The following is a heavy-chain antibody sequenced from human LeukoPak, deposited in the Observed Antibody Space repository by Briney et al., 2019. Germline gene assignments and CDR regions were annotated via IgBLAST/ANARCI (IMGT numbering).Heavy chain of an antibody. J-gene: IGHJ4*02. Sequence: PGGSLRLSCAASGFTFDDYAMSWARQAPGKGLEWVSGINWNGGSRGYADSVKGRFTISRDNAKNSLYLQMNSLRAEDTAVYYCARDEIYYDILTGYRHFDYWGQGTLVTVFS. CDR3: ARDEIYYDILTGYRHFDY. CDR1: GFTFDDYA. V-gene: IGHV3-20*04. D-gene: IGHD3-9*01. CDR2: INWNGGSR.